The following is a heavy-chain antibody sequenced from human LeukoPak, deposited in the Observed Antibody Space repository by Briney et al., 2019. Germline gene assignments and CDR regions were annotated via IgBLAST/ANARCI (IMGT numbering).Heavy chain of an antibody. D-gene: IGHD5-18*01. J-gene: IGHJ4*02. Sequence: GGSLRLSCAASGFTFSSYGMHWVRQAPGKGLEWVAVMSFDGSHTYYADSVKGRFTISRDNSKNTLYLQMNSLRAEDTAVYYCAKGRGYSYDDFDYWGQGTLVTVSS. CDR2: MSFDGSHT. CDR3: AKGRGYSYDDFDY. V-gene: IGHV3-30*18. CDR1: GFTFSSYG.